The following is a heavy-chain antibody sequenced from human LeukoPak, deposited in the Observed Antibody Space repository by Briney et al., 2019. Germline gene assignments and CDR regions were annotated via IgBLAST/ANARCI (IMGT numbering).Heavy chain of an antibody. CDR2: ISSSSSYI. D-gene: IGHD6-19*01. V-gene: IGHV3-21*01. CDR3: ARHGSRLARPLNYMDV. CDR1: GFTFSSYS. J-gene: IGHJ6*03. Sequence: GGSLRLSCAASGFTFSSYSMNWVRQAPGKGLEWVSSISSSSSYIYYADSVKGRFTISRDNAKNSLYLQMNSLRAEDTAVYYCARHGSRLARPLNYMDVWGKGTTVTVSS.